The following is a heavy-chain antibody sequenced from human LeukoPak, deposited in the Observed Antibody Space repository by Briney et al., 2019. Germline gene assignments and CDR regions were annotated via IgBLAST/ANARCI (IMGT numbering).Heavy chain of an antibody. Sequence: GGSLRLSCAASEFRFGSYALSWVRQAPRKGPEWVANIHQDGVDKDYVDSVAGRFTISRDNAKNSVYLEMNNLRVEDTAVYYCARDSTGWQANAYDVWGQGTMVTVSS. V-gene: IGHV3-7*01. CDR3: ARDSTGWQANAYDV. CDR2: IHQDGVDK. D-gene: IGHD2-8*02. J-gene: IGHJ3*01. CDR1: EFRFGSYA.